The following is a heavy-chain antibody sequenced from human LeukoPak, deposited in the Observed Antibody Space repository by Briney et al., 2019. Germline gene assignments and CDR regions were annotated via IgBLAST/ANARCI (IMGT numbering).Heavy chain of an antibody. Sequence: PSETLSLTCSVSGYSISSGYYWGWIRQPPGKGLEWIGTIYHSGGTYYNPSLKSRVTISVDTSKNQFSLKLSSVTAADTAVYYCARVGNSWYAELFDYWGQGILVTVSS. D-gene: IGHD6-13*01. CDR1: GYSISSGYY. V-gene: IGHV4-38-2*02. J-gene: IGHJ4*02. CDR2: IYHSGGT. CDR3: ARVGNSWYAELFDY.